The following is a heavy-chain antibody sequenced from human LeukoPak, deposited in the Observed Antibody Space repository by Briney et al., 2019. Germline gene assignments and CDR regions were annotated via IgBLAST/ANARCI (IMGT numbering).Heavy chain of an antibody. Sequence: GASVKVSCKXSGYTLTGYYMYWVRQAPGQGLEWMGRINPNNGDTEYAQKFQGRVTMTRDTSINTAYMELSSLGSDDTAVYYCARSFYDTSGYYLDSWGQGTLVAVSS. V-gene: IGHV1-2*06. D-gene: IGHD3-22*01. CDR1: GYTLTGYY. CDR3: ARSFYDTSGYYLDS. CDR2: INPNNGDT. J-gene: IGHJ4*02.